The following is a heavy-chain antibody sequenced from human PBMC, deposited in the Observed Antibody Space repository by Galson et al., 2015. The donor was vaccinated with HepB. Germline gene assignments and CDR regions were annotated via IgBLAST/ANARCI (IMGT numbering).Heavy chain of an antibody. CDR2: ISYDGSDK. D-gene: IGHD4-17*01. CDR3: ARAGTTVTTSAAF. J-gene: IGHJ4*02. Sequence: SLRLSCAASGFTFSSYAMYWVRQAPGTGLEWVAVISYDGSDKHYADSVKGRFTTSRDNSKNTLYLQMNSLRAEDTAVYYCARAGTTVTTSAAFWGQGTLVTVSS. V-gene: IGHV3-30*04. CDR1: GFTFSSYA.